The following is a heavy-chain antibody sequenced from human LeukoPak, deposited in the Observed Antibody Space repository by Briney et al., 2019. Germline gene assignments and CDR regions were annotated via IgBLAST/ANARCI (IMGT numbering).Heavy chain of an antibody. CDR1: GFTFSSYG. CDR2: ISSSGSTI. J-gene: IGHJ6*04. CDR3: AELGITMIGGV. D-gene: IGHD3-10*02. V-gene: IGHV3-48*01. Sequence: GGSLRLSCAASGFTFSSYGMTWVRQAPGKGLEWVSYISSSGSTIYYADSVKGRFTISRDNAKNSLYLQLNSLRAEDTAVYYCAELGITMIGGVWGKGTTVTISS.